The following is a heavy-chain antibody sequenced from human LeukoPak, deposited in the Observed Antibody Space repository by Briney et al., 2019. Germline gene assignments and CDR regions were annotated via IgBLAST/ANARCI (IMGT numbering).Heavy chain of an antibody. D-gene: IGHD3-22*01. V-gene: IGHV4-59*01. J-gene: IGHJ5*02. CDR1: GGSISSYY. CDR3: ARRNYYDSSAPFDP. Sequence: SETLSLTCTVSGGSISSYYWSWIRQPPGKGLEWIGYIYYSGSTNYNPSLKSRVTISVDTSKSQFSLKLSSVTAADTAVYYCARRNYYDSSAPFDPWGQGTLVTVSS. CDR2: IYYSGST.